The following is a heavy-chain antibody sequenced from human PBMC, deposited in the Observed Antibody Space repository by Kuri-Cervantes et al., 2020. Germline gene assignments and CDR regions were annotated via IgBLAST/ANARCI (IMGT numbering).Heavy chain of an antibody. J-gene: IGHJ4*02. CDR3: THRDGRRPFDY. Sequence: TLSLTCTVSGGSISSSSYYWGWIRQPPGKGLEWLALIYWNDDKRYSPSLKSRLTITKDTSKNQVVLTMTNMDPVDTATYYCTHRDGRRPFDYWGQGTLVTVSS. CDR1: GGSISSSSYY. CDR2: IYWNDDK. V-gene: IGHV2-5*01.